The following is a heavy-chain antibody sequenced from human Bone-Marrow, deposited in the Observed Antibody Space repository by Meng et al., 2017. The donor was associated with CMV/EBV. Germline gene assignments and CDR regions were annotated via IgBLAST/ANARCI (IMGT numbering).Heavy chain of an antibody. CDR2: IYYSGST. CDR3: AREHPYSNYDPFDY. D-gene: IGHD4-11*01. CDR1: GGSISSYY. V-gene: IGHV4-59*01. Sequence: SETLSLTCTVSGGSISSYYWSWIRQPPGKGLEWIGYIYYSGSTNYNPSLKSRVTISVDTSKNQFSLKLSSVTAADTAVYYCAREHPYSNYDPFDYWGQGTRVTGSS. J-gene: IGHJ4*02.